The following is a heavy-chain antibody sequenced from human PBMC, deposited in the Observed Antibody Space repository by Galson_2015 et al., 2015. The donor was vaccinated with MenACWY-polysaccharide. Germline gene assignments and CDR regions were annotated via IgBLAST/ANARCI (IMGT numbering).Heavy chain of an antibody. Sequence: SLRLSCAASGFTFSSYGMHWVRQAPGKGLEWVAVISYDGSNKYYADSVKGRFTISRDNSKNTLYLQMNSLRAEDTAVYYCAKDLYSTGEGYYFDYWGQGTLVTVSS. J-gene: IGHJ4*02. V-gene: IGHV3-30*18. D-gene: IGHD6-13*01. CDR1: GFTFSSYG. CDR3: AKDLYSTGEGYYFDY. CDR2: ISYDGSNK.